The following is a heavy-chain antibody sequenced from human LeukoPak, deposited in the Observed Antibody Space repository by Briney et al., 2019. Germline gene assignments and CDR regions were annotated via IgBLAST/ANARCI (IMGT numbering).Heavy chain of an antibody. D-gene: IGHD1-26*01. CDR2: ISGSGGRT. V-gene: IGHV3-23*01. J-gene: IGHJ5*02. CDR1: GFAFSSYA. Sequence: GGSLRLSCAASGFAFSSYAMSWVRQAPGKGLEWVSAISGSGGRTYYADSVKGRFPISRDNSKNTLYLQMNSLRAEDTAVYYCAKDRSYQRANWLDPWGQGTLVSVSS. CDR3: AKDRSYQRANWLDP.